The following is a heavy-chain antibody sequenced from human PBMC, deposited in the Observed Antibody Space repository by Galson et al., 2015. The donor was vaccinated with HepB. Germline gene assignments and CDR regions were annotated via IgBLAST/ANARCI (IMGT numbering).Heavy chain of an antibody. CDR1: GFTFSSYA. CDR2: IKGDGSGK. CDR3: ARVGSGTSRDY. D-gene: IGHD1-26*01. J-gene: IGHJ4*02. Sequence: SLRLSCAASGFTFSSYAMHWVRQAPGKGPEWVADIKGDGSGKFYAGSVKGRFTISRDNVKTSLYLQMNSLRAEDTAVYYCARVGSGTSRDYWGQGTLVTVSS. V-gene: IGHV3-7*03.